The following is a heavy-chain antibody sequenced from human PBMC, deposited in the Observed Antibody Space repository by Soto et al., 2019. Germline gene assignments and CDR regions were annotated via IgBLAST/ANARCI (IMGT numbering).Heavy chain of an antibody. D-gene: IGHD6-13*01. J-gene: IGHJ4*02. Sequence: GGSLRLSCAASGFTFSSYAISWVRQAPGKGLEWVSAISGSGGSTYYADSVKGRFTISRDNSKNTLYLQMNSLRAEDTAVYYCAKGFSSWYETYFDYWGQGTLVTVS. CDR1: GFTFSSYA. CDR2: ISGSGGST. CDR3: AKGFSSWYETYFDY. V-gene: IGHV3-23*01.